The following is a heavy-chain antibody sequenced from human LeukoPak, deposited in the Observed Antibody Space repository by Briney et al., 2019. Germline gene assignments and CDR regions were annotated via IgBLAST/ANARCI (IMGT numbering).Heavy chain of an antibody. CDR3: VRGNDYGGPHY. V-gene: IGHV3-74*01. CDR2: IDRDGSRI. Sequence: PGGSLRLSCAVSGFTFSSYWMHWVRQAPGKGLVWVSRIDRDGSRINYADSVKGRFTNSRDNGENTLFLQMNSLRAEDAAVYYCVRGNDYGGPHYWGQGTLVTVSS. J-gene: IGHJ4*02. D-gene: IGHD4-23*01. CDR1: GFTFSSYW.